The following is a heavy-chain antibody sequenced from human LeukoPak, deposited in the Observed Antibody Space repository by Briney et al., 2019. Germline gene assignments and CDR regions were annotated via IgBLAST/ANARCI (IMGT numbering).Heavy chain of an antibody. D-gene: IGHD5/OR15-5a*01. CDR2: IYSSGST. J-gene: IGHJ3*02. V-gene: IGHV4-4*09. CDR1: GGSMNSYY. Sequence: SETLSLTCTVSGGSMNSYYWSWIRQPPGKGLEWVGYIYSSGSTNYNPSLRSRVTILVDTSNNQFSLKLSSVTAADTAVYYCARERSNAFDIWGQGTMVTVSS. CDR3: ARERSNAFDI.